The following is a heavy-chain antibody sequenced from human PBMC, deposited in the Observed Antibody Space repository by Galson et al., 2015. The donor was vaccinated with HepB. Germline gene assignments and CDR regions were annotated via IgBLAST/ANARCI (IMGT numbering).Heavy chain of an antibody. CDR2: ISSSSSYT. V-gene: IGHV3-11*06. J-gene: IGHJ4*02. D-gene: IGHD5-12*01. CDR3: ARVWLNSGYDFSY. CDR1: GFTFSDYY. Sequence: SLRLSCAASGFTFSDYYMSWIRQAPGKGLEWVSYISSSSSYTNYADSVKGRFTISRDNAKNSLYLQMNSLRAEDTAVYYCARVWLNSGYDFSYWGQGTLVTVSS.